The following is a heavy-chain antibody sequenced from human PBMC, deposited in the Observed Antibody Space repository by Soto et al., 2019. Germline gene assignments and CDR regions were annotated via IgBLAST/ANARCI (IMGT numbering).Heavy chain of an antibody. CDR1: GYAFTSYG. J-gene: IGHJ4*02. CDR3: ARGGDYGGNPDFDY. D-gene: IGHD4-17*01. V-gene: IGHV1-18*01. CDR2: ISAYNGNT. Sequence: ASVKVTCKDSGYAFTSYGISWVRQAPGQGLEWMGWISAYNGNTNYAQKLQGRVTMTTDTSTSTAYMELRSLRSDDTAVYYCARGGDYGGNPDFDYWGQGTLVTVSS.